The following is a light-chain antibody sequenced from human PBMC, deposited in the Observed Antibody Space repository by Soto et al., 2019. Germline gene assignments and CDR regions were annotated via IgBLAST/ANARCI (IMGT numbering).Light chain of an antibody. V-gene: IGKV2-28*01. CDR2: LGS. J-gene: IGKJ1*01. CDR1: QSLLHSNGYTY. CDR3: MQALQTPRT. Sequence: DIVMTQSPLSLPVTPGEPASISCRSSQSLLHSNGYTYLDWYLQKPGQSPHLLIYLGSNRASGVPDRFSGSGSGTDFTLKINRVEAEDVGVYYCMQALQTPRTFGQGTKVEIK.